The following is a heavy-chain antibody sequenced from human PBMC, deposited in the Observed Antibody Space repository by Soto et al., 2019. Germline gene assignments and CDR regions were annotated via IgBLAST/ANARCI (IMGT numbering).Heavy chain of an antibody. J-gene: IGHJ4*02. CDR2: IYYSGST. V-gene: IGHV4-59*12. CDR1: GGSISSYY. CDR3: ARASTTVTTLDY. D-gene: IGHD4-17*01. Sequence: NPSETLSLTCTVSGGSISSYYWSWIRQPPGKGLEWIGYIYYSGSTNYNPSLKSRVTISVDRSKNQFSLKLSSVTAADTAVYYCARASTTVTTLDYWGQGTLVTVSS.